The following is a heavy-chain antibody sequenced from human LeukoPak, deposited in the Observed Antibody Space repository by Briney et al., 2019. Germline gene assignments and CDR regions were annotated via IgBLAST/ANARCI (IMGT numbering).Heavy chain of an antibody. CDR1: GIDFRASG. CDR3: ARGGGAAEMGRFDT. CDR2: IQTDGRDK. V-gene: IGHV3-30*02. J-gene: IGHJ5*02. Sequence: GGSLRLSCAASGIDFRASGMHWVRQAPGMGLEWVTFIQTDGRDKYYAASVAGRFTISRDNSKNTVYLNMNNLRPDDTALYYCARGGGAAEMGRFDTGGQGTLVPYSS. D-gene: IGHD7-27*01.